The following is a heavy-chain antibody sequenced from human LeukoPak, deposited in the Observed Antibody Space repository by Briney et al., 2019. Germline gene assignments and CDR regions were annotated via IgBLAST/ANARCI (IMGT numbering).Heavy chain of an antibody. CDR3: GRPSEAEPELGYMAY. CDR2: ISSSSSYT. Sequence: GGSLRLSCAASGFTFSDYYMSWIRQAPGKGLEWVPYISSSSSYTNYADSVKGRFTISRDNAKNSLYLQMNSLRAEDTAVYYCGRPSEAEPELGYMAYWGQGTLVTSPQ. J-gene: IGHJ4*02. D-gene: IGHD1-14*01. V-gene: IGHV3-11*03. CDR1: GFTFSDYY.